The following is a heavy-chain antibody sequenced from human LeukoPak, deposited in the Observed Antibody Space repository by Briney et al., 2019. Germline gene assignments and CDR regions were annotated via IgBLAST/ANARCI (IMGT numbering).Heavy chain of an antibody. D-gene: IGHD1-26*01. CDR2: ISGSGANT. V-gene: IGHV3-23*01. CDR3: GRGRGNSGSFDVFDI. Sequence: PGGSLRLSCAASGFTFSSYAMNWVRQAPGKGLEWVSTISGSGANTYNADSVKGRFTISRDNAKNSLYLQMSSLRAEDTAVYYCGRGRGNSGSFDVFDIWGQGTMVTVSS. J-gene: IGHJ3*02. CDR1: GFTFSSYA.